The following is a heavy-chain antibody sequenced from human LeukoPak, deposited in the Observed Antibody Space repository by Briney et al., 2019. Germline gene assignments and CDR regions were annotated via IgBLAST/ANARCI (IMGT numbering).Heavy chain of an antibody. J-gene: IGHJ6*03. V-gene: IGHV1-18*01. Sequence: ASMKVSCKASGYTFINYGITWVRQAPGQGLEWMGWISAHNGDTNYAQKFQGRVTMTTDTSTSMAFMELRSLRPDDTAVYFCARWGLVAPGTYYYYYMDVWGRGTTVTVSS. CDR2: ISAHNGDT. CDR1: GYTFINYG. D-gene: IGHD2-2*01. CDR3: ARWGLVAPGTYYYYYMDV.